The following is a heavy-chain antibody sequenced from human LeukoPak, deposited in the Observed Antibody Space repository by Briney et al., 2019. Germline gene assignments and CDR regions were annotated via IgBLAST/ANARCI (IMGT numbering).Heavy chain of an antibody. CDR3: ARVEYSGYDYRRAFDY. Sequence: SVKVSCKASGYIFTSYAMHWVRQAPGQGLEWMGRIIPILGIANYAQKFQGRVTITADKSTSTAHMELSSLRSEDTAVYYCARVEYSGYDYRRAFDYWGQGTLVTVSS. CDR2: IIPILGIA. D-gene: IGHD5-12*01. V-gene: IGHV1-69*04. CDR1: GYIFTSYA. J-gene: IGHJ4*02.